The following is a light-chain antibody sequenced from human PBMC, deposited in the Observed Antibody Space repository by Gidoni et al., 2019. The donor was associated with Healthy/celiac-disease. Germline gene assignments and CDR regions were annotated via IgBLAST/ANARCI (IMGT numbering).Light chain of an antibody. CDR3: QQYYSTLWT. Sequence: DIVMTQSPDSLAVSLGERATINCKSSQSVLYSSNNKNYLAWYQQKPGQPPKLLIYWASTRESGVPDRFSGRWSGTDFTLTISSLQAEDVAVYYCQQYYSTLWTFGQGTKVEIK. J-gene: IGKJ1*01. CDR1: QSVLYSSNNKNY. V-gene: IGKV4-1*01. CDR2: WAS.